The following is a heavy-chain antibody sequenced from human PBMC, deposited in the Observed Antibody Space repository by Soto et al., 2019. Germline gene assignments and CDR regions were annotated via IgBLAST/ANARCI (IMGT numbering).Heavy chain of an antibody. CDR2: IVVGSGNT. J-gene: IGHJ4*02. CDR1: GFTFTSSA. Sequence: ASVKVSCKASGFTFTSSAMQWVRQARGQRLEWIGWIVVGSGNTNYAQKFQERVTITRDMSTSTAYMELSSLRSEDTAVYYCAAIFWSGSPSDYWGQGTLVTVSS. CDR3: AAIFWSGSPSDY. V-gene: IGHV1-58*02. D-gene: IGHD3-3*01.